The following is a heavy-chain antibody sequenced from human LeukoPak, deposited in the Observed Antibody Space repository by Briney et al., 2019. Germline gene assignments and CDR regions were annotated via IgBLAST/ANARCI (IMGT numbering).Heavy chain of an antibody. D-gene: IGHD1-1*01. J-gene: IGHJ4*02. V-gene: IGHV5-51*01. Sequence: GESLKISCKGSGYTFTTYWIAWVRQMPGKGPEWMGIIYPSDSDTRYSPSFQGQVTISVDKSITTAYLQWSSLKASDTAMYYCASHVSPFVASTGRGNYFDYWGQGTLVTVSS. CDR3: ASHVSPFVASTGRGNYFDY. CDR2: IYPSDSDT. CDR1: GYTFTTYW.